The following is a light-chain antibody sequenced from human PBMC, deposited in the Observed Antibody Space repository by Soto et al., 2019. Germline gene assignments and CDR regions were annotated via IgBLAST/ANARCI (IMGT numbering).Light chain of an antibody. Sequence: DIQMTQSPSSVSASVGDRVTITCRASQDISSWLAWYQQKPGEAPKLLIYGASNLQSGVPSRFSGSGAGTEFPLTISSLQTEDFATYSCQQANDFPHAFGGGTKVEIK. CDR1: QDISSW. CDR2: GAS. V-gene: IGKV1-12*01. CDR3: QQANDFPHA. J-gene: IGKJ4*01.